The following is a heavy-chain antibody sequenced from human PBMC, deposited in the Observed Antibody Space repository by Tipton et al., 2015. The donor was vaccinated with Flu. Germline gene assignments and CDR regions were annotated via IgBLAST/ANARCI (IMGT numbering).Heavy chain of an antibody. CDR2: VHKTGTT. J-gene: IGHJ4*02. CDR1: GDSIGSPYY. V-gene: IGHV4-38-2*01. Sequence: TLSLTCSVSGDSIGSPYYWGWIRQPPGKGLEWIGNVHKTGTTYSNPSLTGRVTMSVDTSKNQFSLKLTSVTAADTAVYYCATTTYFYGSGSHDYWGQGTLVTVSS. CDR3: ATTTYFYGSGSHDY. D-gene: IGHD3-10*01.